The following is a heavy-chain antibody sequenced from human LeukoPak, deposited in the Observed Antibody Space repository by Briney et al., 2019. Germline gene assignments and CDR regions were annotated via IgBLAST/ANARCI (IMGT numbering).Heavy chain of an antibody. J-gene: IGHJ4*02. CDR3: ARRVYHYGSGSYRGLDY. D-gene: IGHD3-10*01. CDR1: GGSLSSSGHY. V-gene: IGHV4-39*01. CDR2: IYYSGST. Sequence: SETLPLTCTVSGGSLSSSGHYWGWIRQPPGKGLEWIGSIYYSGSTYYNPSLKSRVTISVDTSRNQFSLKLTSVTAADTAVYYCARRVYHYGSGSYRGLDYWGQGTLVTVSS.